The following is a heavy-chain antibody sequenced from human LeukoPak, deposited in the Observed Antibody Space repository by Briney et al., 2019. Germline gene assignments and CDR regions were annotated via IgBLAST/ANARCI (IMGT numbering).Heavy chain of an antibody. Sequence: PGGSLRLSCAASGFSFNSYAMHWVRQAPGKALEWVGFISYEGSIKNNADSVKGRFTISRDNSKNTVYLQMNSLRAEDTAVYYCANDGFDYYDTSGYSYFHYWGQGTLVTVSS. CDR3: ANDGFDYYDTSGYSYFHY. CDR2: ISYEGSIK. J-gene: IGHJ4*02. V-gene: IGHV3-30-3*02. D-gene: IGHD3-22*01. CDR1: GFSFNSYA.